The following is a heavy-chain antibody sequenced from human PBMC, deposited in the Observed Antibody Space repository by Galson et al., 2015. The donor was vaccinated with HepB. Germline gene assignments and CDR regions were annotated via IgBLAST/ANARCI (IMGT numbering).Heavy chain of an antibody. V-gene: IGHV3-33*08. CDR1: GFTFRTYG. D-gene: IGHD3-16*01. Sequence: SLRLSCAASGFTFRTYGMHWVRQAPGKGLEWVAGIWYDGSNAHYADSVKGRFTISRDNSKNTLYLQMDSLRAEDTAVYYCARYYGDNGRPHGYGMDVWGQGTTVPVSS. CDR3: ARYYGDNGRPHGYGMDV. J-gene: IGHJ6*02. CDR2: IWYDGSNA.